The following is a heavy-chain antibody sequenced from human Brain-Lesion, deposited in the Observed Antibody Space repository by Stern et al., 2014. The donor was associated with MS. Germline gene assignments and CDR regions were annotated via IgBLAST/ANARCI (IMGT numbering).Heavy chain of an antibody. Sequence: VQLVESGPGLVKPSQTLSLSCTVSGGSISSGGYYWSWIRPPAGQGLEWTGRIFNSGSTSSNPSLKSRVTLSIDTSKNQFSLRLNSMTAADTAVYYCARGRVVPGFQYYATDVWGQGTTVIVSS. D-gene: IGHD2-2*01. CDR1: GGSISSGGYY. V-gene: IGHV4-61*02. CDR2: IFNSGST. J-gene: IGHJ6*02. CDR3: ARGRVVPGFQYYATDV.